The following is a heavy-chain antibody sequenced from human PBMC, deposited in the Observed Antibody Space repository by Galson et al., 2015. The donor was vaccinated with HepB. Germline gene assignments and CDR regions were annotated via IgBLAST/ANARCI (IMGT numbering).Heavy chain of an antibody. CDR1: GFTFRKFY. J-gene: IGHJ4*02. Sequence: SLRLSCAASGFTFRKFYMAWVRQAPGKGLEWVANINSHGSATSYVDSVKGRFIVSRDNAGSSLFLQMNSLRADDTAVYYCARESTWKLDYWGRGTLVTVSS. CDR2: INSHGSAT. CDR3: ARESTWKLDY. V-gene: IGHV3-7*03. D-gene: IGHD2/OR15-2a*01.